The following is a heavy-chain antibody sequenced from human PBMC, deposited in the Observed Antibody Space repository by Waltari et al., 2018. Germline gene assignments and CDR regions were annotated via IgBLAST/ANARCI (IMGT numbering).Heavy chain of an antibody. CDR2: IYHSGST. V-gene: IGHV4-38-2*01. J-gene: IGHJ4*02. CDR3: ARARNRFGDQKGCYFDY. CDR1: GYSISSGYY. D-gene: IGHD3-10*01. Sequence: QVQLQESGPGLVKPSETLSLTCAVSGYSISSGYYLGWIRQPPGKGLEWIGSIYHSGSTYYNPSLKSRVTISVDTSKNQFSLKLSSVTAADTAVYYCARARNRFGDQKGCYFDYWGQGTLVTVSS.